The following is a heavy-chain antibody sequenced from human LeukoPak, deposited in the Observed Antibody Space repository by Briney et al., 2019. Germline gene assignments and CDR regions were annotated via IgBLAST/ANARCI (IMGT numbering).Heavy chain of an antibody. Sequence: GGSLRLSCAASGFTFDDYAMHWVRQAPGKGLEWVSGISWNSGSIGYADSVKGRFIISRDNAKNSLYLQMNSLRAEDTALYYCAKGDTAMVTRSLHYWGQGTLVTVSS. V-gene: IGHV3-9*01. D-gene: IGHD5-18*01. CDR2: ISWNSGSI. CDR1: GFTFDDYA. CDR3: AKGDTAMVTRSLHY. J-gene: IGHJ4*02.